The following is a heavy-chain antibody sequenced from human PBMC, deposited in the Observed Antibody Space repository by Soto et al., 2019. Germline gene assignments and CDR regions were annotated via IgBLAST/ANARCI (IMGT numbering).Heavy chain of an antibody. V-gene: IGHV3-74*01. CDR3: VRGAIPTSSSAAAYTYFDP. CDR1: GFTFTDYW. J-gene: IGHJ5*02. D-gene: IGHD3-16*01. CDR2: INGDGSGT. Sequence: EVQLVQSGGGLVQPGGSLRLSCAASGFTFTDYWMHWVRQAPGKGLVCVSRINGDGSGTDYADSVKGRFTISRDNARNTLYLQMNNLRAEDTAVYYSVRGAIPTSSSAAAYTYFDPWGQGTLVSVSS.